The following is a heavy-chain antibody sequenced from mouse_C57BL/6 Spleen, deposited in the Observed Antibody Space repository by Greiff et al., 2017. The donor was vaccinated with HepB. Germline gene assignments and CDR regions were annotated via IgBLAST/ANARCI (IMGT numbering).Heavy chain of an antibody. V-gene: IGHV14-3*01. J-gene: IGHJ4*01. CDR3: ASLIYYYGSSYVGYAMDY. D-gene: IGHD1-1*01. CDR2: IDPANGNT. Sequence: VQLQQSVAELVRPGASVKLSCTASGFNIKNTYMHWVKQRPEQGLEWIGRIDPANGNTKYAPKFQGQATITADTSSNTAYLQLSSLTSEDTAIYYCASLIYYYGSSYVGYAMDYWGQGTSVTVSS. CDR1: GFNIKNTY.